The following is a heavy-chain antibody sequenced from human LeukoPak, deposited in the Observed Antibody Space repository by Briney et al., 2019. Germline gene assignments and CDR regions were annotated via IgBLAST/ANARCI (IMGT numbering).Heavy chain of an antibody. D-gene: IGHD2-15*01. J-gene: IGHJ5*02. V-gene: IGHV3-48*03. CDR2: ISSSGSTI. Sequence: GGSLRLSCAASGFTFSSYEMNWVRQAPGKGLEWVSYISSSGSTIYYADPVKGRFTISRDNAKNSLYLQMNSLRAEDTAVYYCARDLVAAHQEGWFDPWGQGTLVTVSS. CDR3: ARDLVAAHQEGWFDP. CDR1: GFTFSSYE.